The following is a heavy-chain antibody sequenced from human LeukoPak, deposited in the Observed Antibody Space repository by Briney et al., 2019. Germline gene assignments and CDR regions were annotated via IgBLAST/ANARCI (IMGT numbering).Heavy chain of an antibody. CDR1: GYTFTSYG. V-gene: IGHV1-18*04. J-gene: IGHJ4*02. D-gene: IGHD3-9*01. CDR2: ISAYNGNT. CDR3: ARRAYDILTGQNPQYYFDY. Sequence: GASVKVSCKASGYTFTSYGISWVRQAPGQGLEWMGWISAYNGNTNYAQKLQGRVTMTTDTSTSTAYMELRSLRSDDTAVYYCARRAYDILTGQNPQYYFDYWGQGTLVTVSS.